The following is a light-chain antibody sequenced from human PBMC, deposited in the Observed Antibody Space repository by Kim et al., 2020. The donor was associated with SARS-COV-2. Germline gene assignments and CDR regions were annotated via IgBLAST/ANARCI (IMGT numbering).Light chain of an antibody. CDR3: QQRRNWPPYS. CDR2: DAS. CDR1: QSVSSF. Sequence: LSPGERAPLSCRASQSVSSFLAWYQHKPGQAPRLLIYDASNRATGIPARFSGSGSGTDFTLTISSLESEYFAVYYCQQRRNWPPYSFGQGTKLEI. V-gene: IGKV3-11*01. J-gene: IGKJ2*03.